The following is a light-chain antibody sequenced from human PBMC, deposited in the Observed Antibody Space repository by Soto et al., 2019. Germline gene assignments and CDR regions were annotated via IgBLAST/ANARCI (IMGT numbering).Light chain of an antibody. J-gene: IGKJ1*01. CDR1: QNIVNW. V-gene: IGKV1-5*03. CDR2: KTS. Sequence: DIQMTQSPSTLSASVGDRVTITCRARQNIVNWLAWYQQKPGKAPNLLIYKTSTLQRGVPSRFSGSGSGTEFTLTISDLQPDDFATYYCQQYQSDTWTFGQGTKVDIK. CDR3: QQYQSDTWT.